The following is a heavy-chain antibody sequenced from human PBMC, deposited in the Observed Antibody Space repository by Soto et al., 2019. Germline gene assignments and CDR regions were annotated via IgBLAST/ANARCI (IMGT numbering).Heavy chain of an antibody. V-gene: IGHV4-31*03. D-gene: IGHD2-2*01. CDR3: TREFRYCSSTSCYDGHPNWFDP. CDR2: IYYSGST. Sequence: QLHLQESGPGLVKPSQTLSLTCTISSGSISSGGYYWSWIRHHPGKGLEGIGYIYYSGSTYYNLCLKRRLSISVESSMNQFSLKLSSVTAADTAVYYCTREFRYCSSTSCYDGHPNWFDPWGQGTLVTVSS. CDR1: SGSISSGGYY. J-gene: IGHJ5*02.